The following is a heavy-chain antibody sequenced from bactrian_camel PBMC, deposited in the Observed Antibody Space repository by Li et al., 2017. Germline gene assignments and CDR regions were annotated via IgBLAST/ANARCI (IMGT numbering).Heavy chain of an antibody. CDR3: AADLGPCQVRGRNLVPRPTTFGY. Sequence: HVQLVESGGGSVQAGGSLSLSCAASAYYYKRYCMGWFRQTPGKEREGVAVLYINGGRTDIADSVKGRFTISRDNAKNTLYLQMNSLKPEDTAMYYCAADLGPCQVRGRNLVPRPTTFGYWGQGTQVTVS. CDR1: AYYYKRYC. J-gene: IGHJ6*01. V-gene: IGHV3S1*01. CDR2: LYINGGRT. D-gene: IGHD1*01.